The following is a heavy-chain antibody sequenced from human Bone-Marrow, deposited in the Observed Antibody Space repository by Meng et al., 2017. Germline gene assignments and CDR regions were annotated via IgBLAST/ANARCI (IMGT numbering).Heavy chain of an antibody. CDR1: GFTFSSYS. D-gene: IGHD2-15*01. V-gene: IGHV3-21*01. CDR3: ARAFWGDDIVVGTY. J-gene: IGHJ4*02. Sequence: GGSLRLSCAASGFTFSSYSMNWVRQAPGKGLEWVSSISSSSSYIFYEDSVKGRFTISRDNAKNSLYLQMNSLRAEDTAVYYCARAFWGDDIVVGTYWGQGTLVTVSS. CDR2: ISSSSSYI.